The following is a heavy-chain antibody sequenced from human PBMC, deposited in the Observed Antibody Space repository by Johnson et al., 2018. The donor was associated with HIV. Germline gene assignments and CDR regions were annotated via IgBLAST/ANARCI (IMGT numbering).Heavy chain of an antibody. J-gene: IGHJ3*01. V-gene: IGHV3-30*04. D-gene: IGHD2-15*01. Sequence: QVQLVESGGGVVQPGTSLRLSCAASRFTFSRYAMHWVRQASAKGLEWVAIISYDGSNKNYADSVKGRFTISRVNAKNSLYLQMNSLRAEDTAVYYGAKDHPTPGARVHVFDLWGQGTMVTVSS. CDR2: ISYDGSNK. CDR1: RFTFSRYA. CDR3: AKDHPTPGARVHVFDL.